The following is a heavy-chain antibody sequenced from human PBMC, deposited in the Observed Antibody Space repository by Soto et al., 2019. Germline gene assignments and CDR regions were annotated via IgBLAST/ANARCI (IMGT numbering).Heavy chain of an antibody. CDR1: GYTFTGYD. V-gene: IGHV1-8*01. J-gene: IGHJ4*02. Sequence: QAQLVQSGAEVKKPGASVKVSCKASGYTFTGYDINWVRQATGQGLEWMGWMNPNSGNTGYAQNFQGRVPMTRDNPITTAYMELTSLRDDDSAVYYCAGEKVGTTGIDFWGQGTLVTVSS. CDR3: AGEKVGTTGIDF. D-gene: IGHD1-26*01. CDR2: MNPNSGNT.